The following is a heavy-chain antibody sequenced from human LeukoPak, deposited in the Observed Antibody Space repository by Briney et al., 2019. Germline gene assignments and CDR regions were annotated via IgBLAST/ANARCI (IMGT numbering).Heavy chain of an antibody. CDR1: GYTFTVYY. CDR2: INPKTGGT. J-gene: IGHJ6*03. D-gene: IGHD4-11*01. Sequence: ASVTLSFTASGYTFTVYYIHWARQAPGQGHEWVGWINPKTGGTNYAQKFLDRVTMTTDMSTSTAYMELIRLRSRDTAVYFCARGSSKYVFGYYMDVWVKGTTIIVSS. V-gene: IGHV1-2*02. CDR3: ARGSSKYVFGYYMDV.